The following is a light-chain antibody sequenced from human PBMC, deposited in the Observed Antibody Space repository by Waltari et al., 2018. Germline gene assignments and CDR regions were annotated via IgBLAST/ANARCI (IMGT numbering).Light chain of an antibody. CDR3: QQYFGTPWT. CDR1: QNILYHSNNKNY. Sequence: DIVLTQSPDSLPVSLGERATINCKSSQNILYHSNNKNYLAWYQQKPGQPPRLLLYWASTRESGVPDRFSGSGSGTDFTLTISSLQAEDVAVYYCQQYFGTPWTFGQGTKVEIK. J-gene: IGKJ1*01. V-gene: IGKV4-1*01. CDR2: WAS.